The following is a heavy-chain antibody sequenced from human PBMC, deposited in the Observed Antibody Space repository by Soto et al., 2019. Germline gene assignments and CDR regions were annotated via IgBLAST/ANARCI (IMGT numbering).Heavy chain of an antibody. CDR1: GYTFSSYG. CDR2: ISRYNRNT. V-gene: IGHV1-18*01. Sequence: ASVKVSCKASGYTFSSYGISWVRQAPGQGLEWMGWISRYNRNTNYAQNLQDRVTMTTDTSTSTAYMEVSSLRSEDTAMYYCVRDSPIGSAFRGHDDIDSWGQGTLVTVSS. J-gene: IGHJ4*02. D-gene: IGHD5-12*01. CDR3: VRDSPIGSAFRGHDDIDS.